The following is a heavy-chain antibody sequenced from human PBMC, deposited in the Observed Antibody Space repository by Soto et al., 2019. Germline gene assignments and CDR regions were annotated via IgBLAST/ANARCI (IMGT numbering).Heavy chain of an antibody. CDR1: GFTFSDYY. D-gene: IGHD6-19*01. CDR3: ARGGAGRRSGRMGAFDI. CDR2: ISTSGSTI. V-gene: IGHV3-11*01. J-gene: IGHJ3*02. Sequence: LRLSCAASGFTFSDYYISWIRHAPVKLLEWVSYISTSGSTIYYADSVKGRFTISRDNAKNSLYLQMNSLRAEDTAVYYCARGGAGRRSGRMGAFDIWGQGTMVTVSS.